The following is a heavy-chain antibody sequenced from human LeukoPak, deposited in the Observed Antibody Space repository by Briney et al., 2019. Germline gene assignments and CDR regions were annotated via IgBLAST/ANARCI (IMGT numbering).Heavy chain of an antibody. CDR2: ISASGGST. Sequence: GGSLRLSCAASGFTFSSYAMSWVRQAPGKGLEWVSDISASGGSTYYADSVKSRFIISRDKSKNMLYLQMNSLRAEDTAVYYCAKDSRAVAGRRGGFDYWGQGTLVTVSS. CDR3: AKDSRAVAGRRGGFDY. V-gene: IGHV3-23*01. D-gene: IGHD6-19*01. CDR1: GFTFSSYA. J-gene: IGHJ4*01.